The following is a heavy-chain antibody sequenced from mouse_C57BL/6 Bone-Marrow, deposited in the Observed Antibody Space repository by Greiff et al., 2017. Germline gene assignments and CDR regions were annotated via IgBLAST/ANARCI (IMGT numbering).Heavy chain of an antibody. CDR2: ISDGGSYT. CDR1: GFTFSSYA. V-gene: IGHV5-4*01. J-gene: IGHJ2*01. Sequence: EVQGVESGGGLVKPGGSLKLSCAASGFTFSSYAMSWVRQTPEKRLEWVATISDGGSYTYYPDNVKGRFTISRDNAKNNLYLQMSHLKSEDTAMYYCARAGDYDGDYWGQGTTLTVSA. D-gene: IGHD2-4*01. CDR3: ARAGDYDGDY.